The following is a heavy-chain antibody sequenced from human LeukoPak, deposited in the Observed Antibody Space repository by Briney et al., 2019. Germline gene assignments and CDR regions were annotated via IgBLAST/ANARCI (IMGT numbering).Heavy chain of an antibody. Sequence: PGGSLRLSCVASGFTFSSYSMNWVRQAPGKGLEWVSSISSSSSYIYYADSVKGRFTISRDNAKNSLYLQMNSLRAEDTAVYYCARGHDYGDYEAGWFDPWGQGTLVTVSS. CDR1: GFTFSSYS. CDR2: ISSSSSYI. V-gene: IGHV3-21*01. D-gene: IGHD4-17*01. J-gene: IGHJ5*02. CDR3: ARGHDYGDYEAGWFDP.